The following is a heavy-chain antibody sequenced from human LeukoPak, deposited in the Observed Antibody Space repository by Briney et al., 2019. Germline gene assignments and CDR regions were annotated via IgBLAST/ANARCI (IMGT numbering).Heavy chain of an antibody. J-gene: IGHJ4*02. D-gene: IGHD4-23*01. Sequence: ASVKVSCKASGYTFTSYDINWVRQATGQGLERMGWMNPNSGNTGYAQKFQGRVTMTRNTSISTAYMELSSLRSEDTAVYYCARGATVVTPLDYWGQGTLVTVSS. V-gene: IGHV1-8*01. CDR2: MNPNSGNT. CDR1: GYTFTSYD. CDR3: ARGATVVTPLDY.